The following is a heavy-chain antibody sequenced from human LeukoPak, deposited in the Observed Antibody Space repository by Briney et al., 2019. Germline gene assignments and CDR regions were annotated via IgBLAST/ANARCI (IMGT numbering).Heavy chain of an antibody. CDR1: GFTFSSYA. V-gene: IGHV3-23*01. CDR2: ISGSGGST. Sequence: GGSLRLSCAASGFTFSSYAMSWVRQAPGKGLEWVSAISGSGGSTYYADSVKGRFTISRDNSKNTLYLQMNSLRAEDTAVYYCAKFYSRVWQMVRGVPYDYWGQGTLVTVSS. CDR3: AKFYSRVWQMVRGVPYDY. J-gene: IGHJ4*02. D-gene: IGHD3-10*01.